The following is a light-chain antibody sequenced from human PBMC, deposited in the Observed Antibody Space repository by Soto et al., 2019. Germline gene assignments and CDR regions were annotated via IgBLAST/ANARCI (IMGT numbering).Light chain of an antibody. V-gene: IGLV2-14*03. CDR2: EVS. J-gene: IGLJ1*01. Sequence: QSALTQPASVSGSPGQSITISCTGTSSDVGGYNYVSWYQQHPGKGPKLMIYEVSNRPSGVSNRFSGSKSGNTATLTISGLQAEDEADYYCSSHTSTTTRVFGTGTKVTV. CDR1: SSDVGGYNY. CDR3: SSHTSTTTRV.